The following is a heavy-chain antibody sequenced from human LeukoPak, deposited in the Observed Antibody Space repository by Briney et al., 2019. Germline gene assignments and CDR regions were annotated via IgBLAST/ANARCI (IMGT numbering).Heavy chain of an antibody. CDR3: ATLSRGAAAATYYFDC. V-gene: IGHV1-24*01. Sequence: GASVKVSCKVSGYTLTELSMHWVRQAPGKGLESMGGFDPEDGETIYAQKFQGRVTMTEDTSTDTAYMELSSLRSEDTAVYYCATLSRGAAAATYYFDCWGQGTLVTVSS. J-gene: IGHJ4*02. D-gene: IGHD2-15*01. CDR1: GYTLTELS. CDR2: FDPEDGET.